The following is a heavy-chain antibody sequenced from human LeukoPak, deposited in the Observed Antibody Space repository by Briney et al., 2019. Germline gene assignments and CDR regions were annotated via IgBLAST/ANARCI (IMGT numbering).Heavy chain of an antibody. Sequence: ATVPISRKGSRYTFPHYYIHWLHQPPGKGLEWMGLVDPEDGETIYAEKFQGRVTLTADTSTDTAYMELSSLRSEDTAVYYCATIEYSSSSRAFDIWGQGTMVTVSS. V-gene: IGHV1-69-2*01. CDR1: RYTFPHYY. CDR3: ATIEYSSSSRAFDI. J-gene: IGHJ3*02. D-gene: IGHD6-6*01. CDR2: VDPEDGET.